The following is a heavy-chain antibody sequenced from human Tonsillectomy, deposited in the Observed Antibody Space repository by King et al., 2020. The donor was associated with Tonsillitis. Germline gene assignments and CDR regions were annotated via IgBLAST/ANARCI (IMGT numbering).Heavy chain of an antibody. CDR2: ISSTGRYI. V-gene: IGHV3-21*01. CDR1: GFTFSNFD. CDR3: AKDKGADYYESGRGAFDM. Sequence: VQLVESGGGLVKPGGSLTLSCATSGFTFSNFDMIWVRQAPGKGLEWVSSISSTGRYIYSADSVKGRFTISRDKAGNSMFLRMNGLRVEDTAVYYCAKDKGADYYESGRGAFDMWGKGTTVTVSS. D-gene: IGHD3-22*01. J-gene: IGHJ3*02.